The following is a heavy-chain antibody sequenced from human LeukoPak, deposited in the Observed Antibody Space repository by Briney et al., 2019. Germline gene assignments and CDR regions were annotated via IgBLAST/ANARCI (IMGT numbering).Heavy chain of an antibody. J-gene: IGHJ4*02. CDR2: ISGSGGST. V-gene: IGHV3-23*01. Sequence: PGGSLRLSCAASGFTFSSYAMSWVRQAPGKGLEWVSAISGSGGSTYYADSVKGRFTISRDNSKNTLYLQMNSLRAEDTAVYYCAKGYWVAVAGHDDYWGQGTLVTVSS. CDR3: AKGYWVAVAGHDDY. CDR1: GFTFSSYA. D-gene: IGHD6-19*01.